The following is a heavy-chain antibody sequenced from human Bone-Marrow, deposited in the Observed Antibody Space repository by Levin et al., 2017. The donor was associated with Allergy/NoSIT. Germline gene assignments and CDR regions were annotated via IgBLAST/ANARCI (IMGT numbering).Heavy chain of an antibody. CDR2: IYYSGST. Sequence: SETLSLTCIVSGASISSYHWSWIRQPPGKGLEWIGYIYYSGSTNYNPSLKSRVTMSVDTSRNKFSLTLNSVTAADTSVYYCAGDRVVASRGPYYYSGMAVWGHGPTVTVSS. CDR1: GASISSYH. D-gene: IGHD3-3*01. CDR3: AGDRVVASRGPYYYSGMAV. J-gene: IGHJ6*02. V-gene: IGHV4-59*01.